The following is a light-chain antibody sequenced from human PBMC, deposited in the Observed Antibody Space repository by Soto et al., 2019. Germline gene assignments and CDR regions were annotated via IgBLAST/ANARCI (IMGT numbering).Light chain of an antibody. V-gene: IGKV3-20*01. J-gene: IGKJ1*01. CDR1: QSISSTY. Sequence: EIELTQSPGTLSLFPGERATLSCRASQSISSTYFAWYQQKPGQAPRLLIYGASSRATGIPDRFSGSGSGTDFTLTVSRLEPEDFAVYYCQQYGSSPRTFGQGTKVE. CDR2: GAS. CDR3: QQYGSSPRT.